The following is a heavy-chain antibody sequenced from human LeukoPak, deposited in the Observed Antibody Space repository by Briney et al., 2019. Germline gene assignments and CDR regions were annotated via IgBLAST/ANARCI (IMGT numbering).Heavy chain of an antibody. CDR1: GFTFSSYW. CDR3: ARRINYYDSSGYYYVRYFDS. CDR2: IHTDGSSL. Sequence: GGSLRLSCAASGFTFSSYWMYWVRQAPGKGPVWVARIHTDGSSLNYADSVKGRFTISRDNAKNTLYLQMNSLGAEDTAVYYCARRINYYDSSGYYYVRYFDSWGQGTLVAVSS. D-gene: IGHD3-22*01. J-gene: IGHJ4*02. V-gene: IGHV3-74*01.